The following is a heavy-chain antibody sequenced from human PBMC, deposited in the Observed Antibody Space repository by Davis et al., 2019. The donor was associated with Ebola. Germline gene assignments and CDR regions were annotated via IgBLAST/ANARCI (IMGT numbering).Heavy chain of an antibody. D-gene: IGHD2-8*02. J-gene: IGHJ5*02. CDR1: GFTFTDAW. Sequence: PGGSLRLSCEGSGFTFTDAWMNWVRQAPGKGLEWVGRIKSKSDGGARDYAAPVKGRFTISRDDSKNTLYLEMNSLKTEDTAVYYCTADPRWCSGGVCYRWFDPWGPGTLVTVSS. V-gene: IGHV3-15*07. CDR2: IKSKSDGGAR. CDR3: TADPRWCSGGVCYRWFDP.